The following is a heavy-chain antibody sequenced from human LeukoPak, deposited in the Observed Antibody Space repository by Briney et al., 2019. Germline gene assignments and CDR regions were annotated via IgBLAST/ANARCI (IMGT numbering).Heavy chain of an antibody. V-gene: IGHV4-4*07. Sequence: SETLSLTCTVSGGSISSYYWSWIRQPAGKGLEWIGRIYTSGSTNYNPSLKSRVTMSVDTSKNQFSLKLSSVTAADTAVYYCARIMTTVNHYYYYYMDVWGKGTTVTVSS. CDR1: GGSISSYY. D-gene: IGHD4-11*01. CDR2: IYTSGST. J-gene: IGHJ6*03. CDR3: ARIMTTVNHYYYYYMDV.